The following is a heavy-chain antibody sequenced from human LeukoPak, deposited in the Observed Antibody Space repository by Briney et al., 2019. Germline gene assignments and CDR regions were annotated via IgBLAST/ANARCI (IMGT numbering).Heavy chain of an antibody. CDR3: AKWGDYDVLTGYYDPDN. CDR1: GFIFSNYA. V-gene: IGHV3-23*01. Sequence: GASLRLSCAASGFIFSNYAMSWARQVPGKGLEWVSAIVGSGANTYYADSVKGRFTISRDNPRNTLYLQMNSLRAEDTAVYYCAKWGDYDVLTGYYDPDNWGQGTLVTVSS. J-gene: IGHJ4*02. CDR2: IVGSGANT. D-gene: IGHD3-9*01.